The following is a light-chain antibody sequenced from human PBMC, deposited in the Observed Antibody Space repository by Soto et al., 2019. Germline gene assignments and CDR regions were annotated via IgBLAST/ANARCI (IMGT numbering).Light chain of an antibody. CDR3: QQRYHWPPLT. J-gene: IGKJ4*01. CDR2: DAT. CDR1: QSVVRY. Sequence: EIVLTQSPVTLSLSPGDTATLSCRASQSVVRYVAWYQQKPGQAPRLLTYDATIRASGIPARFSGSGSGTDFSLTISSLEPEDFAVYYCQQRYHWPPLTFGGGTKVEVK. V-gene: IGKV3-11*01.